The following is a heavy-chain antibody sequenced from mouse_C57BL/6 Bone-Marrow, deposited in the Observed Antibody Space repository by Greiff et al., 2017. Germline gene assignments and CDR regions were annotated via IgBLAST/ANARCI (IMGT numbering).Heavy chain of an antibody. D-gene: IGHD1-1*01. Sequence: QVQLKQSGPELVKPGASVKLSCKASGYTFTSYDINWVKQRPGKGLEWIGWIYPRDGSTKYNEKLKGKATLTVDTSSSTAYMELHSLTSEDSAVYFCARGGITTGWYFDVWGTGTTVTVSS. J-gene: IGHJ1*03. CDR1: GYTFTSYD. CDR2: IYPRDGST. V-gene: IGHV1-85*01. CDR3: ARGGITTGWYFDV.